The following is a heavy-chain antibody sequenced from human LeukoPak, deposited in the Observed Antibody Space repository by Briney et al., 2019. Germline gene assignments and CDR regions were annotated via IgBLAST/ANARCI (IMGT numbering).Heavy chain of an antibody. D-gene: IGHD2-2*01. Sequence: GGSLRLSCAASGFTFSSYGMHWVRQAPGKGLEWVAVISYDGSNKYYADSVKGRFTISRDNSKNTLCLQMNSLRAEDTAVYYCAKPYCSSTSCYDAFDIWGQGTMVTVSS. CDR3: AKPYCSSTSCYDAFDI. J-gene: IGHJ3*02. CDR1: GFTFSSYG. CDR2: ISYDGSNK. V-gene: IGHV3-30*18.